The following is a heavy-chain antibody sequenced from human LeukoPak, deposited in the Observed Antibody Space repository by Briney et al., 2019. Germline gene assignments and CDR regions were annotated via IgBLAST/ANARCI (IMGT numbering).Heavy chain of an antibody. CDR3: AINWNDGLFDP. CDR1: GFTFSSYA. V-gene: IGHV3-53*01. J-gene: IGHJ5*02. CDR2: IYSGGST. Sequence: GGSLRLSCAASGFTFSSYAMSWVRQAPGKGLEWVSVIYSGGSTYYADSVKGRFTISRDNSKNTLYLQMNSLRAEDTAVYYCAINWNDGLFDPWGQGTLVTVSS. D-gene: IGHD1-20*01.